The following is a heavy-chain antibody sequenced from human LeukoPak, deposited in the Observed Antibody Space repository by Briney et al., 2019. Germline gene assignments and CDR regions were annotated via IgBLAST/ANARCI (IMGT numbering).Heavy chain of an antibody. CDR3: ARYGSDSTSCPFDF. CDR1: GFTFRSYW. Sequence: GGSVRLSCVASGFTFRSYWMHGVGQAPGKGLVWVSHINSDGSAANYADSVKGRFTISRDNAKNTLYLQMNSLRADDTAVYYCARYGSDSTSCPFDFWGQRTLVTVSS. D-gene: IGHD2-2*01. V-gene: IGHV3-74*01. J-gene: IGHJ4*02. CDR2: INSDGSAA.